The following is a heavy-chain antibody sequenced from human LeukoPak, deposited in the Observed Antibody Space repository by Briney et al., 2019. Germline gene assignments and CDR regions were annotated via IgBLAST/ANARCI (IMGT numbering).Heavy chain of an antibody. CDR2: IYTSGST. D-gene: IGHD3-22*01. Sequence: SETLSLTCTVSGGSISSYYWSWIRQPAGTGLEWIGRIYTSGSTNYNPSLKSRVTMSVDTSKNQFSLKLSSVTAADTAVYYCARATQYYYDSSGYYYVPRDYYFDYWGQGTLVTVSS. V-gene: IGHV4-4*07. CDR1: GGSISSYY. CDR3: ARATQYYYDSSGYYYVPRDYYFDY. J-gene: IGHJ4*02.